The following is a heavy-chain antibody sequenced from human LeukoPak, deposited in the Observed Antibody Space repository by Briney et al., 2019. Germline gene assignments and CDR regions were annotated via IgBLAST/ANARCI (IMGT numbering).Heavy chain of an antibody. CDR3: TSWPVPTAHFQH. Sequence: GGSLRLSCAASGFTFSGSAMHWVRQASGKGLKWVGRIRSKANSYATAYAASVKGRFTISRDDSKNTAYLQMNSLRTEDTAVYYCTSWPVPTAHFQHWGQGTLVTVSS. CDR2: IRSKANSYAT. CDR1: GFTFSGSA. J-gene: IGHJ1*01. V-gene: IGHV3-73*01.